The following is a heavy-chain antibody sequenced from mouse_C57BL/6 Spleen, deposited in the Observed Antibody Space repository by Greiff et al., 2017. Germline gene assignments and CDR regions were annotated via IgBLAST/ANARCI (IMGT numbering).Heavy chain of an antibody. CDR2: IDPSDSYT. CDR3: ASVHDYGVSY. J-gene: IGHJ3*01. D-gene: IGHD2-4*01. V-gene: IGHV1-59*01. CDR1: GYTFTSYW. Sequence: QVQLQQPGAELVRPGTSVKLSCKASGYTFTSYWMHWVKQRPGQGLEWIGLIDPSDSYTNYNQKFKGKATLTVDTSSSTAYMQLSSLTSEDSAVYYCASVHDYGVSYWGQGTLVTVSA.